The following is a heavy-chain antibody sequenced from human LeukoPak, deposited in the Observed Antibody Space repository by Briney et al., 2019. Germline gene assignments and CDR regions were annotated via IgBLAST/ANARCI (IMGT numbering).Heavy chain of an antibody. CDR3: AKGGADQLDY. CDR2: ISYDGSNK. CDR1: GFTFSSYG. V-gene: IGHV3-30*18. Sequence: GGSLRLSCAASGFTFSSYGMHWVRQAPGKGLEWVAVISYDGSNKYYADSVKGRFTISRDNSKNTLYLQMNSLRAEDTAVHYCAKGGADQLDYWGQGTLVTVSS. D-gene: IGHD2-2*01. J-gene: IGHJ4*02.